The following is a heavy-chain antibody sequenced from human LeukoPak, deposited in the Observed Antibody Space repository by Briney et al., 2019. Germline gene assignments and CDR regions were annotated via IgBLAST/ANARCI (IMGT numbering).Heavy chain of an antibody. Sequence: PSETLSLTCAVSGGSISSSNYYWSWSRQPPGRELEWIASINYGGTTNYNPSLKSRVTISVDKSKNQFSLKLSSVTAADTAVYYCARDPEVVVPAADTNDYWGQGTLVTVSS. J-gene: IGHJ4*02. CDR3: ARDPEVVVPAADTNDY. D-gene: IGHD2-2*01. CDR1: GGSISSSNYY. CDR2: INYGGTT. V-gene: IGHV4-39*07.